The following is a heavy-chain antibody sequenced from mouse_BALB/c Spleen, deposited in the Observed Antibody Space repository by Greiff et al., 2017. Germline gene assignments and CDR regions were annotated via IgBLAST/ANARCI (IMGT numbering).Heavy chain of an antibody. Sequence: EVMLVESGGGLVKPGGSLQLSCAASGFAFSSYDMSWVRQTPEKRLEWVAYISSGGGSTYYPDTVKGRFTISRDNAKNTLYLQMSSLKSEDTAMYYCARHKYGPYAMDYRGQGTSVTVSS. V-gene: IGHV5-12-1*01. CDR1: GFAFSSYD. CDR2: ISSGGGST. CDR3: ARHKYGPYAMDY. J-gene: IGHJ4*01. D-gene: IGHD1-1*02.